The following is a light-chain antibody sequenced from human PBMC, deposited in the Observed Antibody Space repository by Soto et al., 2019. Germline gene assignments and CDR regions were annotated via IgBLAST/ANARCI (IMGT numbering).Light chain of an antibody. CDR3: QAWDTSTAV. J-gene: IGLJ2*01. CDR1: KLGDKY. V-gene: IGLV3-1*01. Sequence: SYELTQPPSVSVTPGQTASITCSGDKLGDKYTSWYQQKPGQSPLLVIYQDSKRPSGIPERFSGSNSGNTATLTISGTQAMDEADYYCQAWDTSTAVLGGGTKLTVL. CDR2: QDS.